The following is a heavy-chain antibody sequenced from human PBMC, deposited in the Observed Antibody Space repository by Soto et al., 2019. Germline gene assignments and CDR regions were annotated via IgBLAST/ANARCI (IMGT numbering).Heavy chain of an antibody. CDR1: GYTFTSYA. CDR2: INAGNGNT. J-gene: IGHJ3*02. V-gene: IGHV1-3*01. CDR3: ARDRGLRFLEWLFFAFDI. D-gene: IGHD3-3*01. Sequence: GASVKVSCKASGYTFTSYAMHWVRQAPGQRLEWMGWINAGNGNTKYSQKFQGRVTITRDTSASTAYMELSSLRSEDTAVYYCARDRGLRFLEWLFFAFDIWGQGTMVTVSS.